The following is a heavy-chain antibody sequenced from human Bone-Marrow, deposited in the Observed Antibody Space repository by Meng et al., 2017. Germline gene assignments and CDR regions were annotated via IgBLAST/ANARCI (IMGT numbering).Heavy chain of an antibody. J-gene: IGHJ4*02. D-gene: IGHD6-19*01. Sequence: ESLKISCAASGFTFSNAWMSWVRQAPGKGLEWVGRIKSKTDGGTTDYAAPVKGRFTISRDDSKNTLYLQMNSLKTEDTAVYYCTTDTIAVAGTRYYFDYWGQGTLVTVSS. CDR1: GFTFSNAW. CDR2: IKSKTDGGTT. CDR3: TTDTIAVAGTRYYFDY. V-gene: IGHV3-15*01.